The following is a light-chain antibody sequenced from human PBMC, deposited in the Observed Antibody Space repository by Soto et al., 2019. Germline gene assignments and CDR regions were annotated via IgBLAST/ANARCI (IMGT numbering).Light chain of an antibody. CDR1: QGISSW. V-gene: IGKV1-12*01. CDR3: QQSNSFPPT. J-gene: IGKJ4*01. Sequence: DIPMTQSPSSVSASVGARVTITCRASQGISSWLGWSQQKPGKAPTFLIYTASSLQSVVPSRFSGSGSVTDFTLTISSLEAEDFATYYCQQSNSFPPTFGGGTKVEIK. CDR2: TAS.